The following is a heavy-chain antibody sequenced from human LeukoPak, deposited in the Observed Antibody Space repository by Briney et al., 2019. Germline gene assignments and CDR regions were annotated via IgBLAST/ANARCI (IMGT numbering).Heavy chain of an antibody. CDR2: IGASGGST. J-gene: IGHJ5*02. D-gene: IGHD5-12*01. V-gene: IGHV3-23*01. CDR3: AKDPKWLRFSDWFDP. CDR1: GFTFSIYA. Sequence: GGSLRLSCAASGFTFSIYAMSWVRQAPGKGLEWVSAIGASGGSTYYADSVKGRFTISRDNSKNTLYLQMNSLRAEDTAVYYCAKDPKWLRFSDWFDPWGQGTLVTVSS.